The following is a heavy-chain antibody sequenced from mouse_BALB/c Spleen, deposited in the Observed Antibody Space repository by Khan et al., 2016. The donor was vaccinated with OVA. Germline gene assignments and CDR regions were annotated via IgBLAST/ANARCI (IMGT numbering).Heavy chain of an antibody. J-gene: IGHJ3*01. D-gene: IGHD2-14*01. CDR2: INPSNGYT. Sequence: QVQLKESGAELARPGASVKMSCKASGYTFTSYTIHWIKLRPGQGLEWTGYINPSNGYTNYNQKFKDKATLTADKSSTTAYMELSSLTSDDSALYNCVRDGAYHRNDGWFAYWGQGTLVTVSA. V-gene: IGHV1-4*01. CDR1: GYTFTSYT. CDR3: VRDGAYHRNDGWFAY.